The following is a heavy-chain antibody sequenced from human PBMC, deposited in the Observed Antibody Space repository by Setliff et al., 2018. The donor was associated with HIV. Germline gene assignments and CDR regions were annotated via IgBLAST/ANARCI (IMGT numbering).Heavy chain of an antibody. CDR2: IYSDDYT. Sequence: PGGSLRLSCAASGFSVSNKYMTWVRQAPGKGLEWVSIIYSDDYTTYADYLKGRFTISRDTSKNTLYLQMHSLRAEDTDVYYCARRANCCSTTCIDDWGQGTLVTVSS. CDR1: GFSVSNKY. V-gene: IGHV3-66*04. J-gene: IGHJ4*02. CDR3: ARRANCCSTTCIDD. D-gene: IGHD2-2*01.